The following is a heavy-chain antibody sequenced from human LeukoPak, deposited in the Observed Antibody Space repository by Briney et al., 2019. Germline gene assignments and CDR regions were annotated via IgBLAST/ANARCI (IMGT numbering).Heavy chain of an antibody. CDR2: ISSSGSTI. CDR3: AGGRGYYDSSGYPPNY. D-gene: IGHD3-22*01. J-gene: IGHJ4*02. V-gene: IGHV3-11*01. CDR1: GFTFSDYY. Sequence: GGSLRLSCAASGFTFSDYYMSWIRQAPGKGLEWVSYISSSGSTIYYADSVKGRFTISRDNAKNSLYLQMNSLRAEDTAVYYCAGGRGYYDSSGYPPNYWGQGTLVTVSS.